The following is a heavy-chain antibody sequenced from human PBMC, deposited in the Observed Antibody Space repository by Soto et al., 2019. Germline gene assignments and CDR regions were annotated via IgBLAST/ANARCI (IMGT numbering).Heavy chain of an antibody. Sequence: RSGEYYWTWIRQSPGKGLEWIGFILYGGSTKYNPSLESRLTMSVDRSKNQFSLRLSSVTAADTAVYFCARGWDTRITGTTTWFDPWGPGTLDTVSS. J-gene: IGHJ5*02. CDR2: ILYGGST. D-gene: IGHD1-20*01. V-gene: IGHV4-30-4*01. CDR1: RSGEYY. CDR3: ARGWDTRITGTTTWFDP.